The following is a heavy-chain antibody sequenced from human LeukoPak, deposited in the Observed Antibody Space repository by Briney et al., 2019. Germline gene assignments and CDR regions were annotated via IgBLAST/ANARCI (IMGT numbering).Heavy chain of an antibody. J-gene: IGHJ6*03. CDR3: VSAAGRGKTYYYYYMDV. D-gene: IGHD6-13*01. CDR2: ISSSGSTI. Sequence: TSGGSLRLSCAASGFTFSDYYMSWIRQAPGKGLEWVSYISSSGSTIYYADSVKGRFTISRDNAKNSLYLQMNSLRAEDTAVYYCVSAAGRGKTYYYYYMDVWGKGTTVTVSS. V-gene: IGHV3-11*01. CDR1: GFTFSDYY.